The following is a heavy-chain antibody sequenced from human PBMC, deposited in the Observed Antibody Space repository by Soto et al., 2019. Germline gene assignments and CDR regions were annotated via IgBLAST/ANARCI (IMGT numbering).Heavy chain of an antibody. CDR2: IYHSGSP. J-gene: IGHJ5*02. CDR3: ARVWTTVTNWFDP. CDR1: GGSISSSNW. V-gene: IGHV4-4*02. Sequence: QVQLQESGPGLVKPSGTLSLTCAVSGGSISSSNWWSWVRQPPGKGLEWIGEIYHSGSPNYNPSPQSRVTNSVDKSKNQFSLKLSSVTAADTAVYYCARVWTTVTNWFDPWGQGTLVTVSS. D-gene: IGHD4-17*01.